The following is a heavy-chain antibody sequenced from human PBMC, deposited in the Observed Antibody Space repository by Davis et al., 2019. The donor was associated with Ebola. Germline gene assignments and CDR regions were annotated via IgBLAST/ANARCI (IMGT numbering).Heavy chain of an antibody. V-gene: IGHV3-30*18. CDR1: GFTFGTYG. CDR2: ISYDGDTK. D-gene: IGHD2-2*01. Sequence: SLTLSCAVSGFTFGTYGMPWVRQAPGKGLESVAIISYDGDTKYYADSVKGRFTISRDNSENTLYLQMNNLSVEDTALYYCVKDQDIVVGGGADHWGQGTLVTVSS. J-gene: IGHJ1*01. CDR3: VKDQDIVVGGGADH.